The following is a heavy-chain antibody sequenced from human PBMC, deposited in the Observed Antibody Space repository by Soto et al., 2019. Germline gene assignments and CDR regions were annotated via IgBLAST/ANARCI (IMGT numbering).Heavy chain of an antibody. CDR3: AKVRVRGYCTGGNCYAVDY. V-gene: IGHV3-23*01. Sequence: GGSLRLSCAASGFTFSSYAMSWVRQAPGKGLEWVSAISGSGDSTYYADSVKGRFTISRDNSKNTLYLQMNSLRAEDTAVYYCAKVRVRGYCTGGNCYAVDYWCQGTLVTVSS. CDR2: ISGSGDST. D-gene: IGHD2-15*01. CDR1: GFTFSSYA. J-gene: IGHJ4*02.